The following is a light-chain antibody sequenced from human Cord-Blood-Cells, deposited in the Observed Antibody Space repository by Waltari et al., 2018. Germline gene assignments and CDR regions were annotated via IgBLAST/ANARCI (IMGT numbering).Light chain of an antibody. CDR2: SNN. J-gene: IGLJ3*02. V-gene: IGLV1-44*01. CDR3: AAWDDSLNGRV. Sequence: QSVLTQPPSASGTPGQRVTISCSGSSSNIGSNTVNWYQQLPGTAPKLLIYSNNQRPSGVPDRFSGSKSGTSASLAFSGLHSEDEADYYCAAWDDSLNGRVFGGGTKLTVL. CDR1: SSNIGSNT.